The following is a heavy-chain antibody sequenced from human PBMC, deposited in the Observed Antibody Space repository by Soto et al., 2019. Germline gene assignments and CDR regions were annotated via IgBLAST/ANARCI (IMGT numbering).Heavy chain of an antibody. CDR3: AGCGYCSSTSCYTQDY. V-gene: IGHV1-69*01. J-gene: IGHJ4*02. Sequence: QVQLVQSGAEVKKPGSSVKVSCKASGGTFSSYAISWVRQAPGQGLEWMGGIIPIFGTANYAQKFQGRVTITADESTSTAYMGLGSLRSGDTAVYYCAGCGYCSSTSCYTQDYWGQGTLVTVSS. CDR2: IIPIFGTA. CDR1: GGTFSSYA. D-gene: IGHD2-2*02.